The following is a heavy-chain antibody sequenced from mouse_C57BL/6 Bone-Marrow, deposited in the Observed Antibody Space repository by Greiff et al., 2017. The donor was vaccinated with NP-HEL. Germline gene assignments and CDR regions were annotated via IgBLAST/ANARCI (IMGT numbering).Heavy chain of an antibody. Sequence: QVQLQQPGAELVRPGSSVKLSCKASGYTFTSYWMDWVKQRPGQGLEWIGNIYPSDSETHYNQKFKDKATLTVDKSSSTAYMQLSSLTSEDSAVYYCAPGGYKERFAYWGQGTLVTVSA. CDR1: GYTFTSYW. J-gene: IGHJ3*01. CDR2: IYPSDSET. V-gene: IGHV1-61*01. CDR3: APGGYKERFAY. D-gene: IGHD1-3*01.